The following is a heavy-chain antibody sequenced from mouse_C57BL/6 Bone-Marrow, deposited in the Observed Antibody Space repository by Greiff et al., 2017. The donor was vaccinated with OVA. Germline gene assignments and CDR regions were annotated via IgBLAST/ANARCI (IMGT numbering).Heavy chain of an antibody. CDR1: GYTFTSYW. D-gene: IGHD1-1*01. Sequence: VQLQQPGAELVMPGASVKLSCKASGYTFTSYWMHWVKQRPGQGLEWIGEIDPSDSYTNSNQKFKGKSTLTVDKSSSTAYMQLSSLTSEDSAVYYCARGGYYGSSLLFDYWGQGTTLTVSS. CDR3: ARGGYYGSSLLFDY. J-gene: IGHJ2*01. V-gene: IGHV1-69*01. CDR2: IDPSDSYT.